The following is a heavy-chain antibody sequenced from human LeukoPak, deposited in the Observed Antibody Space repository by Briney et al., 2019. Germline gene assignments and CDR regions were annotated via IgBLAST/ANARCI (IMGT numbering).Heavy chain of an antibody. Sequence: GGSLRLSCAASGFTFSSYAMHWFRQAPGKGLEYVSAISSNGGSTYYANSVKGRFTISRDNSKNTLYLQMGSLRAEDMAVYYCARLSMVRGDIRDYWGQGTLVTVSS. CDR1: GFTFSSYA. CDR2: ISSNGGST. J-gene: IGHJ4*02. V-gene: IGHV3-64*01. CDR3: ARLSMVRGDIRDY. D-gene: IGHD3-10*01.